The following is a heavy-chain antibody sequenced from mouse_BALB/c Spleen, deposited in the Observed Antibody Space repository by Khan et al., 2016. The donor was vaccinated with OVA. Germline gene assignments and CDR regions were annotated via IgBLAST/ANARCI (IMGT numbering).Heavy chain of an antibody. J-gene: IGHJ3*01. CDR2: IIPSNDYT. D-gene: IGHD2-14*01. CDR1: GYTFTTYT. Sequence: QVQLQQSRAELARPGASVKMSCKASGYTFTTYTIHWVKQRPGQGLEWIGYIIPSNDYTNYNQKFKDRATLTADKSSSTAYMQLSSLTLEDSAVYYCSREGAYYRSDGWFAYWGQGTLVTVSA. CDR3: SREGAYYRSDGWFAY. V-gene: IGHV1-4*01.